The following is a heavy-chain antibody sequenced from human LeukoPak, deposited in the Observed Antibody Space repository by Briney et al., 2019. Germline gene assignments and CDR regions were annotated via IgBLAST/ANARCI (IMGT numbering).Heavy chain of an antibody. CDR2: IDPNSGGT. J-gene: IGHJ4*02. CDR1: GYTFTGYY. CDR3: ARTDYYYDSSSY. Sequence: ASVKVSCKASGYTFTGYYMHWVRQAPGQGLEWMGRIDPNSGGTSYAQKFQGRVTMSRATSISTAYMELGRLRSEDTAVYYCARTDYYYDSSSYWGQGTLVTVSS. D-gene: IGHD3-22*01. V-gene: IGHV1-2*06.